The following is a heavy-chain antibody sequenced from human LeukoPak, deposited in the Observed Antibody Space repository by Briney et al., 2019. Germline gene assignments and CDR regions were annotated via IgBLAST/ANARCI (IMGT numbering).Heavy chain of an antibody. D-gene: IGHD5-24*01. CDR3: ARGVRDGYNLSWFFDY. V-gene: IGHV4-59*01. J-gene: IGHJ4*02. Sequence: SETLSLTCTVSGGSISSYYWSWIRQPPGKGLEWIGYIYYSGSTNYNPSLKSRVTISVDTSKNQFSLKLSSVTAADTAVYYCARGVRDGYNLSWFFDYWGQGTLVTVSS. CDR2: IYYSGST. CDR1: GGSISSYY.